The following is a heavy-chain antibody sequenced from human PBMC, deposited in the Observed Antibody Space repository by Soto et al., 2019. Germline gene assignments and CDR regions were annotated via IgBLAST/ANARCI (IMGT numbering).Heavy chain of an antibody. CDR1: GYTFTSYA. V-gene: IGHV1-3*01. CDR3: AREGGGYTHYYYYGMDV. Sequence: ASVKVSCKASGYTFTSYAMHWVRQAPGQRLEWMGWINAGNGNTKYSQKFQGRVTITRDTSGSTAYMELSSLRSEDTAVYYCAREGGGYTHYYYYGMDVWGQGTTVTVSS. D-gene: IGHD1-26*01. J-gene: IGHJ6*02. CDR2: INAGNGNT.